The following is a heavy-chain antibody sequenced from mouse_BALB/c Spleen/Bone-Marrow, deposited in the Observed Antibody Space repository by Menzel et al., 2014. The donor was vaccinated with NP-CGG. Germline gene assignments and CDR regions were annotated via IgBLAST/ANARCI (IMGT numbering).Heavy chain of an antibody. CDR1: GFTFSSYS. D-gene: IGHD2-14*01. V-gene: IGHV5-12-2*01. CDR2: ISNGGGST. CDR3: TRHGEVRRFYYALDY. J-gene: IGHJ4*01. Sequence: EVKLVESGGGLVQPGGSLKLSCTASGFTFSSYSMSWVRQTPEKRLEWVAYISNGGGSTYYPDAVKGRFTIPRDNAKNSLYLQMSSLKSEDTAMYYCTRHGEVRRFYYALDYWGQGTSVTVSS.